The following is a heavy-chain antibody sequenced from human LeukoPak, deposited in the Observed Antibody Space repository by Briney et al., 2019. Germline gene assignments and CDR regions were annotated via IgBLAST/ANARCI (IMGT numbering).Heavy chain of an antibody. CDR1: GFILSRYW. CDR2: IKQEGREK. V-gene: IGHV3-7*01. J-gene: IGHJ4*02. Sequence: GGSLTLSCAVAGFILSRYWMRWVRQAPGKGREWVANIKQEGREKFYRDSMKGRFTISRDNAKNSLYLQMNSLRAEDTAVYYCAREGLWATGFDYWGQGTLVTVSS. CDR3: AREGLWATGFDY. D-gene: IGHD1-26*01.